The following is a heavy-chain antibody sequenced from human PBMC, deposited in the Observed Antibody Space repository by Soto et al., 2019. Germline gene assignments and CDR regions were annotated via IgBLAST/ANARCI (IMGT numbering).Heavy chain of an antibody. CDR2: IYHSGST. J-gene: IGHJ4*02. CDR1: GYSISSGYY. V-gene: IGHV4-38-2*02. Sequence: LSLTCAVSGYSISSGYYWGWIRQPPGKGLEWIGSIYHSGSTYYNPSLKSRVTISVDTSKNQFSLKLSSVTAADTAVYYCARDPAQYGSGSYYWGQGTLVTVSS. D-gene: IGHD3-10*01. CDR3: ARDPAQYGSGSYY.